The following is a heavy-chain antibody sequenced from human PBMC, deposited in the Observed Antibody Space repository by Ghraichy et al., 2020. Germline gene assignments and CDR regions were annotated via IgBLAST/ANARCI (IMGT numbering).Heavy chain of an antibody. J-gene: IGHJ4*02. CDR1: GGSISSYY. CDR3: ARRGYSGSGSYYRAVFDY. D-gene: IGHD3-10*01. CDR2: IYYSGST. V-gene: IGHV4-59*01. Sequence: SETLSLTCTVSGGSISSYYWSWIRQPPGKGLEWIGYIYYSGSTNYNPSLTGRVPISVDTSKNQFSLKLSSVTAADTAVYYCARRGYSGSGSYYRAVFDYWGQGTLVTVSS.